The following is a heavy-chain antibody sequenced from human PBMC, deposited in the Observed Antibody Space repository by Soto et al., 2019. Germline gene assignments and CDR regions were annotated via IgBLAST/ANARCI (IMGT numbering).Heavy chain of an antibody. CDR3: ARGLETATGFDY. Sequence: ESGGGVVQPGRSLKLSCVASGFTFSRYAMHWVRQAPGKGLEWVAVISYDGSKKYNADSVKGRFTIFRDNSKNTLYLQMNSLRVDDTAVYYCARGLETATGFDYWGQGTLVTVSS. D-gene: IGHD1-1*01. CDR2: ISYDGSKK. J-gene: IGHJ4*02. V-gene: IGHV3-30-3*01. CDR1: GFTFSRYA.